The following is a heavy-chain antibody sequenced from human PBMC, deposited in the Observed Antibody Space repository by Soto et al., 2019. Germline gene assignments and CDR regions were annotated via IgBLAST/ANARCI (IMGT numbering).Heavy chain of an antibody. J-gene: IGHJ6*03. CDR2: ISSSSSTI. V-gene: IGHV3-48*01. Sequence: GGSLRLSCAASGFTFSSYSMNWVRQAPGKGLEWVSYISSSSSTIYYADSVKGRFTISRDNAKNSLYLQMNSLRAEDTAVYYCARDHSSHNYYYYYYMDVWGKGTTVTVSS. CDR3: ARDHSSHNYYYYYYMDV. D-gene: IGHD6-13*01. CDR1: GFTFSSYS.